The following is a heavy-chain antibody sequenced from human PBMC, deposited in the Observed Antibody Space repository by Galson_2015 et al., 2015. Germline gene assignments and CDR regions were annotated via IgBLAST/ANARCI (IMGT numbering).Heavy chain of an antibody. Sequence: SLRLSCAASGFTFSSYAMHWVRQAPGKGLEWVAVISYDGSNKYYADSVKGRFTISRDNSKNTLYLQMNSLRAEDTAVYYCARDALPYDFWSGYRSYTFDIWGQGTMVTVSS. J-gene: IGHJ3*02. CDR1: GFTFSSYA. CDR2: ISYDGSNK. V-gene: IGHV3-30-3*01. CDR3: ARDALPYDFWSGYRSYTFDI. D-gene: IGHD3-3*01.